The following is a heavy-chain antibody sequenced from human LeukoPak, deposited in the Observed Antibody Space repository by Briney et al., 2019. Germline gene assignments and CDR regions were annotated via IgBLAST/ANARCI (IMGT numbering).Heavy chain of an antibody. CDR1: GFTVSSNY. D-gene: IGHD3-3*01. Sequence: GGSLRLSCAASGFTVSSNYMSWVRQAPGKGLEWVSVIYSGGSTYYADSVKCRFTISRDNSKNTLYLQMNSLRAEDTAVYYCARDLNYDFWSGYPHYYGMDVWGQGTTVTVSS. J-gene: IGHJ6*02. CDR2: IYSGGST. V-gene: IGHV3-53*01. CDR3: ARDLNYDFWSGYPHYYGMDV.